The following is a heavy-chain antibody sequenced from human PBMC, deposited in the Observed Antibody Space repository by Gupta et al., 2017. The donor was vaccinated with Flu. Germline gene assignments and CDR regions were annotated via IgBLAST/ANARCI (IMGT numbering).Heavy chain of an antibody. CDR3: ARGGYSYGYCAFDI. CDR2: IYYSGST. J-gene: IGHJ3*02. D-gene: IGHD5-18*01. Sequence: QVQLQESGPGLVKPSETLSLTCTVSGGSISSYYWSWIRQPPGKGLEWIGYIYYSGSTNYNPSLKSRVTISVDTSKNQFSLKLSSVTAADTAVYYCARGGYSYGYCAFDIWGQGTMVTVSS. V-gene: IGHV4-59*08. CDR1: GGSISSYY.